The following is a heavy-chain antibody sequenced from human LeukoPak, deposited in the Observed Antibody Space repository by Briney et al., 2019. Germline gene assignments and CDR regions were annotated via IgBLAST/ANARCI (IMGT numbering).Heavy chain of an antibody. CDR3: ARGFYYDSSGYYVYYFDY. J-gene: IGHJ4*02. CDR2: IYSGGST. V-gene: IGHV3-53*01. CDR1: GFTVSSNY. D-gene: IGHD3-22*01. Sequence: GGSLRLSCAASGFTVSSNYMSWVRQAPGKGLEWVSVIYSGGSTYYADSVKGRFTISRDNSKNTLYLQMNSLRAEDTAVYYCARGFYYDSSGYYVYYFDYWGQGTLVTVSS.